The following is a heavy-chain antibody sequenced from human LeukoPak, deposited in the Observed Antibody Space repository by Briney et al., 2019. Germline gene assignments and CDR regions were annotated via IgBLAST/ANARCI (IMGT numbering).Heavy chain of an antibody. CDR3: AKWMGRDS. V-gene: IGHV3-7*02. D-gene: IGHD6-19*01. J-gene: IGHJ4*02. CDR2: IDQDGRKK. CDR1: GFSFRTHW. Sequence: GGSLRLSCAASGFSFRTHWMSWVRQAPGKGLEWVANIDQDGRKKFYVDSVEGRFTISRDDAKTSLFLQMNSLRVEDTAVYYCAKWMGRDSWGQGTLVTVSS.